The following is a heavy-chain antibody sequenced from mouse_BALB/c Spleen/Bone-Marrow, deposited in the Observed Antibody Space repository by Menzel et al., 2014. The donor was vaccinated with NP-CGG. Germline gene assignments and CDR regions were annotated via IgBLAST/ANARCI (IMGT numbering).Heavy chain of an antibody. Sequence: EVQLQQSGAELVKPGASVKLSCAASGFNIKDTYLHWVKQRPEQGLDWIGRIDPAIFTKYDPKFQGKATITADTSSNTAYLHLSSLTSEDTAVYYCASYRYGWYFDVWGAGTTVTVSS. CDR3: ASYRYGWYFDV. CDR1: GFNIKDTY. J-gene: IGHJ1*01. V-gene: IGHV14-3*02. CDR2: IDPAIFT. D-gene: IGHD2-14*01.